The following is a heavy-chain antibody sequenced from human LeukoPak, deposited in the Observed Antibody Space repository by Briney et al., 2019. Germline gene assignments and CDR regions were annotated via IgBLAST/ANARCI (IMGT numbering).Heavy chain of an antibody. CDR3: ARAIITMVRGARPSTDMDV. V-gene: IGHV1-46*01. CDR1: GYTFTSYY. D-gene: IGHD3-10*01. CDR2: INPSGGST. Sequence: ASVKVSCKASGYTFTSYYMHWVRQAPGQGLEWMGIINPSGGSTSYAQKFQGRVTMTRDTSTSTVYMELSSLRSEDTAVYYCARAIITMVRGARPSTDMDVWGQGTTVTVSS. J-gene: IGHJ6*02.